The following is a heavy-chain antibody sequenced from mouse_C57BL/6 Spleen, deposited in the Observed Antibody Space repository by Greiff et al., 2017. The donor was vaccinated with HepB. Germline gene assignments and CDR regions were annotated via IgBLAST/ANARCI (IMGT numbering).Heavy chain of an antibody. CDR1: GFNIKDYY. V-gene: IGHV14-2*01. J-gene: IGHJ1*03. D-gene: IGHD1-1*01. Sequence: EVKVVESGAELVKPGASVKLSCTASGFNIKDYYMHWVKQRTEQGLEWIGRIDPEDGETKYAPKFQGKATITADTSANAAYLQLSSLTSEDTAVYYCARYGDYGSSPYWYFDVWGTGTTVTVSS. CDR3: ARYGDYGSSPYWYFDV. CDR2: IDPEDGET.